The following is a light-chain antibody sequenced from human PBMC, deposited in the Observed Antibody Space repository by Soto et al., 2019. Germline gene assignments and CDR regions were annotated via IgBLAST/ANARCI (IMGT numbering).Light chain of an antibody. J-gene: IGLJ3*02. V-gene: IGLV1-40*01. Sequence: QSVLTQPPSVSGAPGQKVTISCTGSGSNLGAKYAVHWYQQLPGTAPKLLIYDNINRPSGVPDRFSGSKSDTSASLAITGLQAEDEAEYYFQSYDTSLSGSVFGVGTKLTVL. CDR2: DNI. CDR1: GSNLGAKYA. CDR3: QSYDTSLSGSV.